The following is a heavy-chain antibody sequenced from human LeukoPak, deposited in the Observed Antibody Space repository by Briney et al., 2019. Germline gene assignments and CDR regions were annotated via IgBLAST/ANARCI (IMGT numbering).Heavy chain of an antibody. Sequence: PGGSLRLSCAASGFTFSSYAMSWVRQAPGKGLEWVSAISGSGGSTYYADSVKGRFTISRDNSKNTLYLQMNSLRAEDTAVYYCAKDAPEPYDILTGYYTGGYYFDYWGQGTLVTVSS. CDR2: ISGSGGST. CDR3: AKDAPEPYDILTGYYTGGYYFDY. V-gene: IGHV3-23*01. D-gene: IGHD3-9*01. J-gene: IGHJ4*02. CDR1: GFTFSSYA.